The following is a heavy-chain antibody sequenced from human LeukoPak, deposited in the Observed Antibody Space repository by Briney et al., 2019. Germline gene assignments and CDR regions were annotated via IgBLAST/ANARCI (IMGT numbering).Heavy chain of an antibody. CDR3: ARDLMGYCSSTSCSYGMDV. V-gene: IGHV4-39*07. CDR1: GGSISSSSYY. CDR2: IYYGGNM. J-gene: IGHJ6*02. Sequence: ASETLSLTCTVSGGSISSSSYYWGWIRQPPGKGLEWIGSIYYGGNMFYNPSLKSRVTISVDTTKNQFSLKLSSVTAADTAVYYCARDLMGYCSSTSCSYGMDVWGQGTTVTVSS. D-gene: IGHD2-2*01.